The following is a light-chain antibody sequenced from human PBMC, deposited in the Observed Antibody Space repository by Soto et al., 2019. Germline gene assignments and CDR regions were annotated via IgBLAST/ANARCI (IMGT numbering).Light chain of an antibody. Sequence: DIQMTQTPPYVSASVGDRVTITCWASQDIGGWLAWYQQKPGRAPQHLIHTASTLQSGVPSRFSGSGSGTDFTLTVRSLQPEDVATYYCQQPVRFPITFGQGTRLEIK. V-gene: IGKV1D-12*01. CDR2: TAS. J-gene: IGKJ5*01. CDR3: QQPVRFPIT. CDR1: QDIGGW.